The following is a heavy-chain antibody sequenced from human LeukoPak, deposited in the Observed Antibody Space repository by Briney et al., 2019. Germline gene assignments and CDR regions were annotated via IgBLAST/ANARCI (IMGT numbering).Heavy chain of an antibody. CDR2: INPNSGGT. CDR1: GYTFTGYY. D-gene: IGHD6-19*01. J-gene: IGHJ4*02. Sequence: ASVKVSCKASGYTFTGYYMHWVQQAPGQGLEWMGRINPNSGGTNYAQKFQGRVTMTRDTSISTAYMELSRLRSDDTAVYYCARGAWQWLVLRADAEFDYWGQGTLVTVSS. CDR3: ARGAWQWLVLRADAEFDY. V-gene: IGHV1-2*06.